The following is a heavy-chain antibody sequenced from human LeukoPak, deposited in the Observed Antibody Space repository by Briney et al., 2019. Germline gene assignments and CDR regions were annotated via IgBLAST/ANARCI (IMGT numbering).Heavy chain of an antibody. CDR1: GGTFGSYG. CDR3: AKEEEWRNYFDY. CDR2: LIPMLGIP. V-gene: IGHV1-69*04. D-gene: IGHD3-3*01. J-gene: IGHJ4*02. Sequence: GASVKVSCKASGGTFGSYGISWVRQAPGQGLEWMGRLIPMLGIPTYAQKFQGRVTITADKSTSTAYMELSSLKSEDTAAYYCAKEEEWRNYFDYWGQGTLVTVSS.